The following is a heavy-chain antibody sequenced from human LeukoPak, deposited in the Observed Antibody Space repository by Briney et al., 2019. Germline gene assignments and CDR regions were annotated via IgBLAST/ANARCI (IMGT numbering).Heavy chain of an antibody. Sequence: PGGSLRLSCAASGFTFSSHSMNWVRQAPGKGLEWVSSISSSSSYIYYADSVKGRFTISRDNAKNSLYLQMNSLRAEDTAVYYCAKGTYYDFWSGYDAFDIWGQGTMVTVSS. CDR3: AKGTYYDFWSGYDAFDI. CDR1: GFTFSSHS. V-gene: IGHV3-21*01. D-gene: IGHD3-3*01. J-gene: IGHJ3*02. CDR2: ISSSSSYI.